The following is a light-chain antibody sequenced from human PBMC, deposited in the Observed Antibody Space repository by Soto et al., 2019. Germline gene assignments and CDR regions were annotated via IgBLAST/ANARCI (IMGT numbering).Light chain of an antibody. J-gene: IGLJ1*01. CDR2: EVF. V-gene: IGLV2-8*01. Sequence: QSALTQPPSASGSPGQSVTISCTGTSSDVSSYNSVSWYQHHPGKAPKLIIYEVFRRPSGVPGRFSASKSANTASLTVSGLQAEDEADYYCSSYAGGGNYVFGTGTKLTVL. CDR1: SSDVSSYNS. CDR3: SSYAGGGNYV.